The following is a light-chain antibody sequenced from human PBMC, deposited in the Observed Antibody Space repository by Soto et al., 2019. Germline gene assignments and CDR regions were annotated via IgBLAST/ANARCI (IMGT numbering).Light chain of an antibody. V-gene: IGLV7-43*01. Sequence: QAVVTQESSLTVSPGGTVTLTCASSTGAVTSGYAPNWFQQKPGQPPRALIYGTYKKHSWTPARFSGSLLGGKAALTLSGVQPDDEADYYCLLSYYGAVVFGGGTKLTVL. CDR3: LLSYYGAVV. CDR2: GTY. CDR1: TGAVTSGYA. J-gene: IGLJ2*01.